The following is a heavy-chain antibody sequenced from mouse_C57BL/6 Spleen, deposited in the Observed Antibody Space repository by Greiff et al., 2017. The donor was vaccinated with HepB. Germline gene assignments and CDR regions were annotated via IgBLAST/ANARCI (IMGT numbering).Heavy chain of an antibody. V-gene: IGHV1-80*01. J-gene: IGHJ4*01. CDR1: GYAFSSYW. Sequence: VQVVESGAELVKPGASVKISCKASGYAFSSYWMNWVKQRPGKGLEWIGQIYPGDGDTNYNGKFKGKATLTADKSSSTAYMQHSSLTSEDSAVYFCATSTMVTPAYYYAMDYWGQGTSVTVSS. CDR3: ATSTMVTPAYYYAMDY. CDR2: IYPGDGDT. D-gene: IGHD2-1*01.